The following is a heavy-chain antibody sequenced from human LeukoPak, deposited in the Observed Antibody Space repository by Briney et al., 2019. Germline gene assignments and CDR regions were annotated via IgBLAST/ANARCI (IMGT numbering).Heavy chain of an antibody. CDR2: INNDEITT. Sequence: GGSLRLSXVASGFTFSSLWMHWVRQAPGKGLVWVSRINNDEITTTYADSVKGRFTISRDNAKNTLYLQMNSLRAEDTAIYYCARGGPGTGMDYWGQGALVTVSS. J-gene: IGHJ4*02. D-gene: IGHD1-1*01. CDR3: ARGGPGTGMDY. V-gene: IGHV3-74*01. CDR1: GFTFSSLW.